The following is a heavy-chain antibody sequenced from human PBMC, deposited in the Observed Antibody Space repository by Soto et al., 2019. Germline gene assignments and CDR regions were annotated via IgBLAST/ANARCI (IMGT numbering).Heavy chain of an antibody. CDR1: GYTFTSYY. J-gene: IGHJ6*02. V-gene: IGHV1-46*01. Sequence: ASVKVSCKASGYTFTSYYMHWVRQAPGQGLEWMGIINPSGGSTSYAQKFQGWVTMTRDTSISTAYMELSRLRSDDTAVYYCARGGEPPSSGYSHGYYYYGMDVWGQGTTVTVSS. CDR2: INPSGGST. CDR3: ARGGEPPSSGYSHGYYYYGMDV. D-gene: IGHD3-22*01.